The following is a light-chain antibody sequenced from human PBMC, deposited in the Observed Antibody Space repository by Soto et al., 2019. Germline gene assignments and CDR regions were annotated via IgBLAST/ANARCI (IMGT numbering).Light chain of an antibody. CDR3: QHSYHTPFP. V-gene: IGKV1-39*01. CDR2: SAS. Sequence: DLQMTQSPSSLSASVGDRVTITCRASQSISSYLNWYQHKPGKAPKLLIYSASSLQSGVPSRFSGSGSGPHFTLALSSLQPEDFATYYCQHSYHTPFPFGPGTKVAIK. CDR1: QSISSY. J-gene: IGKJ3*01.